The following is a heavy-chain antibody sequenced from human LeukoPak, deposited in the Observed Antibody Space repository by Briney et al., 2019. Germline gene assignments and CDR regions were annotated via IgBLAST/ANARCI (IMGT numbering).Heavy chain of an antibody. CDR3: ARVIMYSGSYGLDY. D-gene: IGHD1-26*01. V-gene: IGHV1-69*13. CDR2: IIPIFGTA. Sequence: ASVKVSCKASGGTFSSYAISWVRQAPGQWLEWMGGIIPIFGTANYAQKFQGRVTITADESTSTAYMELSSLRSEDTAVYYCARVIMYSGSYGLDYWGQGTLVTVSS. J-gene: IGHJ4*02. CDR1: GGTFSSYA.